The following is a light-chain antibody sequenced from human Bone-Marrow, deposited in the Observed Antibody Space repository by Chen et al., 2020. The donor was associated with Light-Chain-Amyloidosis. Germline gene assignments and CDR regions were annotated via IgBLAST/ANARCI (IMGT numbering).Light chain of an antibody. CDR2: DAS. V-gene: IGKV3-11*01. J-gene: IGKJ4*01. Sequence: EIVLTQSPATLSLSLGERATLSCRASQNVGTYLAWYQQKPGQAPRLLIYDASHRATGIPGRFSGSGSGTAFTRTISRREPEDFAVYYCQQRSNWPPLTFGGGTKVEMK. CDR1: QNVGTY. CDR3: QQRSNWPPLT.